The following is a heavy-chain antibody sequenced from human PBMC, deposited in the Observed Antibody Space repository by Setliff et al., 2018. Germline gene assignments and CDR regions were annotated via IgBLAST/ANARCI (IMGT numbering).Heavy chain of an antibody. CDR2: VYYGGNT. CDR3: ARYDSSGYSENYYFDY. Sequence: SETLSLTCTVSGGSISTTDYYWGWIRQPPGKGLEWIGCVYYGGNTYYSPSLKSRVTMFVDTSKNQFSLMLYSVTAADTAIYYCARYDSSGYSENYYFDYWGQGALVTVSS. D-gene: IGHD3-22*01. J-gene: IGHJ4*02. CDR1: GGSISTTDYY. V-gene: IGHV4-39*07.